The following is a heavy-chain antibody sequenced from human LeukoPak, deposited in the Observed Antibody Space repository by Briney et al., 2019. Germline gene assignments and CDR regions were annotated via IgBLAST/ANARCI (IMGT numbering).Heavy chain of an antibody. CDR2: IIPIFGTA. Sequence: SVKVSCKASGGTFSSYAISRVRQAPGQGLEWMGGIIPIFGTANYAQKFQGRVTITADESTSTAYMELSSLRSEDTAVYYCARQKYIVVVPAAFDYWGQGTLVTVSS. J-gene: IGHJ4*02. CDR3: ARQKYIVVVPAAFDY. D-gene: IGHD2-2*01. V-gene: IGHV1-69*13. CDR1: GGTFSSYA.